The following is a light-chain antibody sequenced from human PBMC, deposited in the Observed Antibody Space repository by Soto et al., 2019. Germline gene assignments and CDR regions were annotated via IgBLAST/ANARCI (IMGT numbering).Light chain of an antibody. CDR3: QQYGSALTWT. Sequence: EIVLTQSPGTLSLSPGERATFSCRASQTVSSNYLAWYQQKPGQAPRLLIYGASSRATGIPDRFSGSWSGTDFTLNISRLEPEDFAVYYCQQYGSALTWTFGQGTKVEIK. J-gene: IGKJ1*01. CDR2: GAS. CDR1: QTVSSNY. V-gene: IGKV3-20*01.